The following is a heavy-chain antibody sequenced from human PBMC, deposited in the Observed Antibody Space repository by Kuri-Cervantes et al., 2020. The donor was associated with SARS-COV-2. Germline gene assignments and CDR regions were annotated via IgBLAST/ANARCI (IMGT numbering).Heavy chain of an antibody. D-gene: IGHD6-19*01. Sequence: GESLKISCAASGFTVSSNYMSWVRQAPGKGLEWVSVIYSGGSTYYADSVKGRFTISRDNSKNTLYLQMNSLRAEDTAVYYCAKDVINGGQWLVGGFDYWGQGTLVTVSS. CDR1: GFTVSSNY. CDR2: IYSGGST. V-gene: IGHV3-53*01. CDR3: AKDVINGGQWLVGGFDY. J-gene: IGHJ4*02.